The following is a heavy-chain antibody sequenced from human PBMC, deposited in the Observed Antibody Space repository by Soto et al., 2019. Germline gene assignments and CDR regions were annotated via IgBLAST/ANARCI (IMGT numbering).Heavy chain of an antibody. Sequence: SVKVSCKASGGTFSSYAISWVRQAPGQGLEWMGGIIPIFGTANYAQKFQGRVTITADKSTSTAYMELSSLRSEDTAVYYCARDSPAGTMVRGVISYYYGMDVWGQGTTVTVSS. CDR1: GGTFSSYA. D-gene: IGHD3-10*01. CDR3: ARDSPAGTMVRGVISYYYGMDV. V-gene: IGHV1-69*06. CDR2: IIPIFGTA. J-gene: IGHJ6*02.